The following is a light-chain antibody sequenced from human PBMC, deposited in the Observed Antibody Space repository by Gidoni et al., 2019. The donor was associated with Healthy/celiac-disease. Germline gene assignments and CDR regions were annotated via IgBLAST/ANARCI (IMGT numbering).Light chain of an antibody. CDR1: QSVSSSY. Sequence: EIVLTQSPGTLSVSPGERATLSCRASQSVSSSYLTWYQQKPGQAPRLLIYCASSRATGIPDRFSGSGSGTDFTLTISRREPEDFAVYYCQQYGGSLLTFGGGTKVEIK. V-gene: IGKV3-20*01. CDR2: CAS. J-gene: IGKJ4*01. CDR3: QQYGGSLLT.